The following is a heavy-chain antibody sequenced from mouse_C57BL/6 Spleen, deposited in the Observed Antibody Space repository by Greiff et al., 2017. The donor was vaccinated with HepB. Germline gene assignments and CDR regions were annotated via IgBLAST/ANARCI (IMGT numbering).Heavy chain of an antibody. CDR1: GYSITSGYY. V-gene: IGHV3-6*01. D-gene: IGHD2-4*01. Sequence: EVHLVESGPGLVKPSQSLSLTCSVTGYSITSGYYWNWIRQFPGNKLEWMGYISYDGSNNYNPSLKNRISITRDTSKNQFFLKLNSVTTEDTATYYCARGEIYYDYDGGFAYWGQGTLVTVSA. CDR2: ISYDGSN. J-gene: IGHJ3*01. CDR3: ARGEIYYDYDGGFAY.